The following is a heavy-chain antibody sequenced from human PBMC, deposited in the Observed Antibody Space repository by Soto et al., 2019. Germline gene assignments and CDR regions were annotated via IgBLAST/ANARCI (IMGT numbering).Heavy chain of an antibody. V-gene: IGHV1-69*06. Sequence: SVKISCKASGGTFSSYAISWVRQAPAQGLEWMGGIIPIFGTANYAQKFQGRVTITADKSTSTAYMELSSLRSEDTAVYYCARGLGPIWGREDAFDIWGKGTIVTVS. CDR2: IIPIFGTA. J-gene: IGHJ3*02. CDR3: ARGLGPIWGREDAFDI. D-gene: IGHD3-16*01. CDR1: GGTFSSYA.